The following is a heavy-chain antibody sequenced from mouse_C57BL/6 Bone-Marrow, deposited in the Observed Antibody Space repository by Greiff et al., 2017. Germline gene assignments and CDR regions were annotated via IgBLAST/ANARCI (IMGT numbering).Heavy chain of an antibody. Sequence: EVMLVESGGGLVKPGGSLKLSCAASGFTFSSYAMSWVRQTPEKRLEWVATISDGGSYTYYPDNVKGRFTISRDNAKNNLYLQMSHLKSEDTAMYYCARAERVYGSTGYFDVGGTGTTVTVSS. D-gene: IGHD1-1*01. CDR3: ARAERVYGSTGYFDV. CDR1: GFTFSSYA. V-gene: IGHV5-4*03. J-gene: IGHJ1*03. CDR2: ISDGGSYT.